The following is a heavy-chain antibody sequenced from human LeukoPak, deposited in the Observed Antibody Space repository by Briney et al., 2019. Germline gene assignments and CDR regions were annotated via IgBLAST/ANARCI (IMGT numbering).Heavy chain of an antibody. CDR2: IYYSGST. CDR3: ARIIEVTARPAPDY. D-gene: IGHD2-21*02. CDR1: GGSISSSSYS. Sequence: SETLSLTCTVSGGSISSSSYSWGWIRQPPGKGLEWIGSIYYSGSTYYNPSLKSRVTISVDTSKNQFSLKLSSVTAADTAVYYCARIIEVTARPAPDYWGQGTLVTVSS. V-gene: IGHV4-39*01. J-gene: IGHJ4*02.